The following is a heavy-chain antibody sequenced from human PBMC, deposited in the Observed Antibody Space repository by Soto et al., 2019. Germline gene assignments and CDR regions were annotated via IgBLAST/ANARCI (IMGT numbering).Heavy chain of an antibody. V-gene: IGHV4-59*01. Sequence: SETLSLTCTVSGGSTSSYYWSWIRQPPGKGLEWIGYIYYSGSTNYNPSLKSRVTISVDTSKNQFSLKLSSVTAADTAVYYCARDLGVVTGTTWDYYYYGMDVWGQGTTVTVSS. CDR3: ARDLGVVTGTTWDYYYYGMDV. J-gene: IGHJ6*02. CDR2: IYYSGST. CDR1: GGSTSSYY. D-gene: IGHD1-7*01.